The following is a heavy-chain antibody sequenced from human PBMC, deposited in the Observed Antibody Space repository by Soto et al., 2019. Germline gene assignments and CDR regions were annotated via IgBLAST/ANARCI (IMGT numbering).Heavy chain of an antibody. CDR1: GFTFSSYA. CDR3: AKALGELSPESYDY. D-gene: IGHD3-16*02. J-gene: IGHJ4*02. Sequence: QVQLVESGGGVVQPGRSLRLSCAASGFTFSSYAMHWVRQAPGKGLEWVAVISYDGSDKYYADSVKGRFTISRDNSKNTLTLQMTSLRADDTAVYYCAKALGELSPESYDYWGQGTLITVSS. CDR2: ISYDGSDK. V-gene: IGHV3-30*18.